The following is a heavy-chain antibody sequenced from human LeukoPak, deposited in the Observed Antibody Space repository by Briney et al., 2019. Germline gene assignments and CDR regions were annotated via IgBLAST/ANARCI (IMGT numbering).Heavy chain of an antibody. CDR1: GLTFSSYA. Sequence: GGSLRLSCSASGLTFSSYAMHWVRQAPGKGLEYVSAISSSGGSTYYADSVKGRFTISRDNSKNTVYLQMGSLRTEDMAVYYCSRGAYDGFDYWGQGTLVTVSS. J-gene: IGHJ4*02. CDR3: SRGAYDGFDY. D-gene: IGHD5-12*01. CDR2: ISSSGGST. V-gene: IGHV3-64*02.